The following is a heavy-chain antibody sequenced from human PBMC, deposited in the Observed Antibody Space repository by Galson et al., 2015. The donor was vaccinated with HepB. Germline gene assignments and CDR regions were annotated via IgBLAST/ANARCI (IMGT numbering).Heavy chain of an antibody. D-gene: IGHD3-22*01. J-gene: IGHJ1*01. CDR2: IIPIFGTA. V-gene: IGHV1-69*05. CDR1: GVTFSSYA. CDR3: ARAVDDYDSSVRYFQH. Sequence: SVKVSCKASGVTFSSYAISWVRQAPGQGLEWMGCIIPIFGTAYYAHTFQGRFTITTDESTSTAYMELSSLRSEDTAVYYCARAVDDYDSSVRYFQHWGQGTLVTVSS.